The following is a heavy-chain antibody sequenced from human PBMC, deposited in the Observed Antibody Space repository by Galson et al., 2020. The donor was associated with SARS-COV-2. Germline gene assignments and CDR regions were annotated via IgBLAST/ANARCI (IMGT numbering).Heavy chain of an antibody. J-gene: IGHJ6*03. CDR3: ARGEDLDGDYLYYYYFMDV. V-gene: IGHV3-21*01. CDR1: GFTFNSYT. CDR2: ISSGSSYI. D-gene: IGHD4-17*01. Sequence: GSLRLSCAASGFTFNSYTMNWVRQAPGKGLEWVSSISSGSSYIYYADSVKGRFTISRDNAKNSLYLQMNSLRAEDTAVYYCARGEDLDGDYLYYYYFMDVWGKGTTVTVSS.